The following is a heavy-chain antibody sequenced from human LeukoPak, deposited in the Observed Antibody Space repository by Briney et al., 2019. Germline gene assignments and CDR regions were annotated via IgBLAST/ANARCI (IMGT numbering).Heavy chain of an antibody. D-gene: IGHD5-18*01. J-gene: IGHJ4*02. CDR3: ARVSGYSYGQ. CDR1: GFPFSTYA. CDR2: ISSNGSNT. Sequence: GGSLRLSCVASGFPFSTYAMHWVRQALGKGLEYVSGISSNGSNTNYADFVEGRFTISRDNSKNTLYLRMGSLRPEDMAVYYCARVSGYSYGQWGQGALVTVSS. V-gene: IGHV3-64*02.